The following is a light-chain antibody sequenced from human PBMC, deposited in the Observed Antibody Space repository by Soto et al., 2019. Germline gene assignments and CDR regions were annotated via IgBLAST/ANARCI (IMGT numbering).Light chain of an antibody. CDR1: QSVSSY. Sequence: EIVLTQSPATLSLSPGERATLSCRASQSVSSYLAWYQQKPGQAPMLLIYDASNRATGIPARLSGSGSGTDFTLTISGLEPEDFAVYYCQQRSNWPLSFGGGTKVEIK. V-gene: IGKV3-11*01. J-gene: IGKJ4*01. CDR3: QQRSNWPLS. CDR2: DAS.